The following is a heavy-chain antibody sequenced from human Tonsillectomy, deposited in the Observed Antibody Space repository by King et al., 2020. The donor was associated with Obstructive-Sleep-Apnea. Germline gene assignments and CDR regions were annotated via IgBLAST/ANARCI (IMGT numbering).Heavy chain of an antibody. CDR1: GFTFSSYA. V-gene: IGHV3-23*04. D-gene: IGHD3-10*01. CDR3: ANGRTYYYGSGSSYNHYYYYGMDV. CDR2: ISGSGGST. Sequence: VQLVESGGGLVQPGGSLRLSCAASGFTFSSYAMSWVRQAPGKGLEWVSAISGSGGSTYYADSVKGRFTISRDNSKNTLYLQMNSLRAEDTAVYYCANGRTYYYGSGSSYNHYYYYGMDVWGQGTTVTVSS. J-gene: IGHJ6*02.